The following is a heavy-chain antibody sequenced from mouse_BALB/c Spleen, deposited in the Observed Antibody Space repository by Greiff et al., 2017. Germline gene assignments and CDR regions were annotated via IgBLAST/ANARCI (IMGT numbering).Heavy chain of an antibody. CDR3: ARDRGDFPFAY. CDR2: IYYSGTI. CDR1: GISITTGNYR. J-gene: IGHJ3*01. V-gene: IGHV3-5*02. D-gene: IGHD2-13*01. Sequence: EVQLQQSGPGLVKPSQTVSLTCTVTGISITTGNYRWSWIRQFPGNKLEWIGYIYYSGTITYNPSLTSRTTITRDTSKNQFFLEMNSLTAEDTATYYCARDRGDFPFAYWGQGTLVTVSA.